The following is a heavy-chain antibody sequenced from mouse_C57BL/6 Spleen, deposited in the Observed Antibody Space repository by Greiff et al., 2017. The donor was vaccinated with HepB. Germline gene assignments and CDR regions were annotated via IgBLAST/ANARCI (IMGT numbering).Heavy chain of an antibody. V-gene: IGHV1-72*01. D-gene: IGHD2-4*01. J-gene: IGHJ1*03. Sequence: VQLQQPGAELVKPGASVKLSCKASGYTFTSYWMHWVKQRPGRGLEWIGRIGPNSGGTKYNEKFKSKATLSVDKPSSTAYMQLSSLTSEDSAVYYCARWIYYDYDEYFDVWGTGTTVTVSS. CDR3: ARWIYYDYDEYFDV. CDR2: IGPNSGGT. CDR1: GYTFTSYW.